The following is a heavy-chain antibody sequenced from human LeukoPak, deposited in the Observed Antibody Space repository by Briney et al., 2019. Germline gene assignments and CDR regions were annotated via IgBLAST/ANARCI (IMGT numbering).Heavy chain of an antibody. V-gene: IGHV4-34*01. Sequence: SETLSLTCAVYGGSFSNYDWTWIHQPPGKGLEWIGEIHHSGRTNYNPSLKSRITISADTSKKQFSLRLSSVTAADTAVYYCARGRSRVTIFGVALNWLDSWGQGNLVTVSS. CDR1: GGSFSNYD. CDR2: IHHSGRT. J-gene: IGHJ5*01. D-gene: IGHD3-3*01. CDR3: ARGRSRVTIFGVALNWLDS.